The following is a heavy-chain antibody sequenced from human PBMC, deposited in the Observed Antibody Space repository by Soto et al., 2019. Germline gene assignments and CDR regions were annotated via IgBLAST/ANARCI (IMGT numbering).Heavy chain of an antibody. J-gene: IGHJ5*02. CDR3: AKGSTRSSSWYAGNWFDP. Sequence: GGSLRLSCAASGFTFSSYAMSWVRQAPGKGLEWVSSISGSGGSTYYADSVKGRFTISRDNSKNTLYLQMNSLRDEDTALYYCAKGSTRSSSWYAGNWFDPWGQGTLVTVSS. CDR2: ISGSGGST. V-gene: IGHV3-23*01. D-gene: IGHD6-13*01. CDR1: GFTFSSYA.